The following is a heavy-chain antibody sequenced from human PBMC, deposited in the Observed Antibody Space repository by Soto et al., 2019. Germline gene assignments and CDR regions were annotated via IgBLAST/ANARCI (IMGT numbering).Heavy chain of an antibody. V-gene: IGHV3-48*01. CDR1: GFTFSSYS. CDR2: ISSSSSTI. J-gene: IGHJ4*02. D-gene: IGHD3-3*01. Sequence: PGGSLRLSCAASGFTFSSYSMNWGRQAPGKGLEWVSYISSSSSTIYYADSVKGRFTISRDNAKNSLYLQMNSLRAEDTAVYYCAREILEWLPIIDYWGQGTLVTVSS. CDR3: AREILEWLPIIDY.